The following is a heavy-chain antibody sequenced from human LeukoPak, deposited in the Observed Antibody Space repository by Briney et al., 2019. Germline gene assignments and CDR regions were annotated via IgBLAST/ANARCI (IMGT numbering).Heavy chain of an antibody. CDR1: GGSFSGYY. CDR3: ARGRNDFWSGYPYYYYGMDV. J-gene: IGHJ6*02. Sequence: PSETLSLTCAVYGGSFSGYYWSWIRQPPGKGLEWIGEINHSGSTNYNPSLKSRVTISVDTSKNQLSLKLSSVTAADTAVYYCARGRNDFWSGYPYYYYGMDVWGQGTTVTVSS. CDR2: INHSGST. V-gene: IGHV4-34*01. D-gene: IGHD3-3*01.